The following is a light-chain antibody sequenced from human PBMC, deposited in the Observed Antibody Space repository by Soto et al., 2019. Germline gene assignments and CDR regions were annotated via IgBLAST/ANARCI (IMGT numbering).Light chain of an antibody. CDR3: QQYNSYPWT. Sequence: GDRVPITCRASQSISSWLAWYQQKPGKAPKLLIYDASSLVSGVPSRFSGSGSGTEFTLTISSLQPDDFATYYCQQYNSYPWTFGQGTKVEIK. V-gene: IGKV1-5*01. J-gene: IGKJ1*01. CDR1: QSISSW. CDR2: DAS.